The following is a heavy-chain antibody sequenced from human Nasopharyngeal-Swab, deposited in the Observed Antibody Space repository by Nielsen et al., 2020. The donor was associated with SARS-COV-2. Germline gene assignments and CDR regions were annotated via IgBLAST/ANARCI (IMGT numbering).Heavy chain of an antibody. D-gene: IGHD3-9*01. CDR3: ARIAADNDILTGYYSDYFDY. Sequence: SGPTLVKPTETLTLTCTVSGFSLSNARMGVSWIRQPPGKALEWLAHIFSNDEKSYSTPLKSRLTISKDTSKSQVVLTMTNMDPVDTATYYCARIAADNDILTGYYSDYFDYWGQGTLVTVSS. V-gene: IGHV2-26*01. J-gene: IGHJ4*02. CDR1: GFSLSNARMG. CDR2: IFSNDEK.